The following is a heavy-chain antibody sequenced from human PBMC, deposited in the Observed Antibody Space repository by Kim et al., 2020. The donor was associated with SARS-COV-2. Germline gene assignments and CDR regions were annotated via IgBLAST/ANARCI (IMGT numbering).Heavy chain of an antibody. V-gene: IGHV3-48*02. Sequence: GGSLRLSCAASGFTFSSYSMNWVRQAPGKGLEWVSYISSSSSTIYYADSVKGRFTISRDNAKNSLYLQMNSLRDEDTAVYYCARDGPAVAPPYYFDYWGQGTLVTVSS. CDR3: ARDGPAVAPPYYFDY. D-gene: IGHD6-19*01. CDR1: GFTFSSYS. CDR2: ISSSSSTI. J-gene: IGHJ4*02.